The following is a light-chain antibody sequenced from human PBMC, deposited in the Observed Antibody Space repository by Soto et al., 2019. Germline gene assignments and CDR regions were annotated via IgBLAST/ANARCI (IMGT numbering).Light chain of an antibody. V-gene: IGLV1-47*02. CDR3: AAWDDSLSAWV. J-gene: IGLJ3*02. Sequence: QSVLTQPPSVSGAPGQRVTISCTGSSSNFGAGYEVHWYQQLPGTAPKLLIYSNNQRPSGVPDRFSGSKSGTSASLAISGLRSEDEADYYCAAWDDSLSAWVFGGGTKVTVL. CDR2: SNN. CDR1: SSNFGAGYE.